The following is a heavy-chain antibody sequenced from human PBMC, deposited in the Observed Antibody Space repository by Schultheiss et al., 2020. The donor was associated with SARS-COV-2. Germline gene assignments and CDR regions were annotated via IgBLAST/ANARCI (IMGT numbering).Heavy chain of an antibody. CDR2: IYHSGST. CDR1: GYSISSGYY. J-gene: IGHJ4*02. D-gene: IGHD4-17*01. Sequence: SETLSLTCAVSGYSISSGYYWGCIRQPPGKGLEWIGSIYHSGSTYYNPSLKSRVTISVDTSKNQFSLKLSSVTAADTAVYYCATGGSTVTGTFDYWGQGTLVTVSS. CDR3: ATGGSTVTGTFDY. V-gene: IGHV4-38-2*01.